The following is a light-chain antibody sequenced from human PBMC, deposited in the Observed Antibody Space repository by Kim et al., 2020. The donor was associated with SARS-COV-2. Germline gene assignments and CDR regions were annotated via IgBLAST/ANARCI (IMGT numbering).Light chain of an antibody. CDR3: MQGLQTPWT. Sequence: IVMSQSPLSLPVTPGEPASISCRSSQSLLHINGNHYLDWYLQKPGQSPQLLIYLGSNRASGVPDRISGSGSGTDFTLKISRVEAEDVGVYYCMQGLQTPWTFGQGTKVDIK. V-gene: IGKV2-28*01. CDR1: QSLLHINGNHY. J-gene: IGKJ1*01. CDR2: LGS.